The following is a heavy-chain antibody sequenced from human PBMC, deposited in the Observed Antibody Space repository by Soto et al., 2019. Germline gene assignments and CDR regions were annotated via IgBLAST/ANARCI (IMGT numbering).Heavy chain of an antibody. V-gene: IGHV1-46*01. CDR3: ARDTTPPYYYDSSGSSFPGDFDS. CDR2: INPSGGST. D-gene: IGHD3-22*01. J-gene: IGHJ4*02. CDR1: GYTFTSYY. Sequence: ASVKGSCKASGYTFTSYYMHCVRQAPGQGLEWMGTINPSGGSTTYAQTFEGRVTMTRATSTRTVYMEMSSLRSEDTAVYYCARDTTPPYYYDSSGSSFPGDFDSWGQGTLVTVSS.